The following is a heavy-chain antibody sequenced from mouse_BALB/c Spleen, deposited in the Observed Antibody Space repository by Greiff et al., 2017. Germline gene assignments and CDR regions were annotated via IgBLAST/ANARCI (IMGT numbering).Heavy chain of an antibody. CDR1: GYSITSDYA. J-gene: IGHJ3*01. CDR2: ISYSGST. V-gene: IGHV3-2*02. CDR3: VSTMVTAFAY. Sequence: VQLQQSGPGLVKPSQSLSLTCTVTGYSITSDYAWNWIRQFPGNKLEWMGYISYSGSTSYNPSLKSRISITRDTSKNQFFLQLNSVTTEDTATYYCVSTMVTAFAYWGQGTLVTVSA. D-gene: IGHD2-2*01.